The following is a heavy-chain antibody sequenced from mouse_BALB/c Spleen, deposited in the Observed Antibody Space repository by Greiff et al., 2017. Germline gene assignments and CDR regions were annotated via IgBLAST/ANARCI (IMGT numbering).Heavy chain of an antibody. D-gene: IGHD2-4*01. V-gene: IGHV1-5*01. CDR2: IYPGNSDT. CDR1: GYTFTSYW. Sequence: EVQLQQSGTVLARPGASVKMSCKASGYTFTSYWMHWVKQRPGQGLEWIGAIYPGNSDTSYNQKFKGKAKLTADTSTTTAYMELSSLTSEDSAVSDGATCIYSDSERAMDYWGQGTSVTVSA. CDR3: ATCIYSDSERAMDY. J-gene: IGHJ4*01.